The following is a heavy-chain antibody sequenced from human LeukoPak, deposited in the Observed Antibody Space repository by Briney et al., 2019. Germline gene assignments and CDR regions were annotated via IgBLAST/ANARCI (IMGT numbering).Heavy chain of an antibody. CDR1: GGSISSYY. CDR2: IYTSGST. V-gene: IGHV4-4*07. Sequence: SETLSLTCTVSGGSISSYYWSWIRQPAGKGLEWIGRIYTSGSTNYNPSLESRVTMSVDTSKNQFSLKLSSVTAADTAVYYCARVGRQLAPFDYWGQGTLVTVSS. D-gene: IGHD6-13*01. J-gene: IGHJ4*02. CDR3: ARVGRQLAPFDY.